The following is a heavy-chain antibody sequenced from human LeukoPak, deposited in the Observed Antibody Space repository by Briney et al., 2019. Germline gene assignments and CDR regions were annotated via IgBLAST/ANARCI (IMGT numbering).Heavy chain of an antibody. D-gene: IGHD2-15*01. Sequence: GGSLRLSCAASGFTFSTYAMSWVRQAPGKGLEWVSCMSGSGGSTYYADSVKGRFTISRDNSKNTLYLQMNSLRAEDTAVYHCAKDASKRGSGGAFDIWGQGTMVTVSS. CDR2: MSGSGGST. V-gene: IGHV3-23*01. CDR3: AKDASKRGSGGAFDI. CDR1: GFTFSTYA. J-gene: IGHJ3*02.